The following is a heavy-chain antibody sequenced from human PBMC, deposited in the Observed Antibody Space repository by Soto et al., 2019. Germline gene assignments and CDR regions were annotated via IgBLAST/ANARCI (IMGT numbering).Heavy chain of an antibody. J-gene: IGHJ3*02. V-gene: IGHV1-18*01. CDR3: ARDRTGFERDPDAFDI. CDR1: GYTFTSYG. Sequence: ASVKVSCKASGYTFTSYGISWVRQAPGQGLEWMGWISAYNGNTNYAQKLQGRVTMTTDTSTSTAYMELRSLRSDDTAVYYCARDRTGFERDPDAFDIGGQGTMVTVSS. CDR2: ISAYNGNT.